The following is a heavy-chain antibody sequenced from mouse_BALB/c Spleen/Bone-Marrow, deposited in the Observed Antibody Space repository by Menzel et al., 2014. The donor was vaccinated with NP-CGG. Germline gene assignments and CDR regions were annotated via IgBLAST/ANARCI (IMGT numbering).Heavy chain of an antibody. CDR2: ISSGSTSI. CDR3: ARSRGNWDDFDY. V-gene: IGHV5-17*02. J-gene: IGHJ2*01. CDR1: GFTFSSSG. D-gene: IGHD4-1*01. Sequence: EVQRVESGGGLVQPGGSRKLSCAVSGFTFSSSGMHWVRQAPEKGLEWVAYISSGSTSIFYADTLKGRFTTSRDNPKNTLFLQMTSLRSEDTAMYYCARSRGNWDDFDYWGQGTTLTVSS.